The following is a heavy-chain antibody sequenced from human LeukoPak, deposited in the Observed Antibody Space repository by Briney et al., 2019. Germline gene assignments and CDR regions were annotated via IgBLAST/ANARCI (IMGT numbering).Heavy chain of an antibody. J-gene: IGHJ6*02. Sequence: GASVTVSCKASGYTFTGYYMHWVRQAPGQGLEWMGWINPNSGGTNYAQKFQGRVTMTRDTPISTAYMELSRLRSDDTAVYYCARLKRYYDFWTPGMDVWGQGTTVTVSS. CDR1: GYTFTGYY. CDR3: ARLKRYYDFWTPGMDV. V-gene: IGHV1-2*02. D-gene: IGHD3-3*01. CDR2: INPNSGGT.